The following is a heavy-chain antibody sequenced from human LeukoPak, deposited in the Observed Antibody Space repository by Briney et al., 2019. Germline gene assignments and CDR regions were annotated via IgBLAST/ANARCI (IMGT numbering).Heavy chain of an antibody. CDR2: INHNGNVN. J-gene: IGHJ6*02. V-gene: IGHV3-7*03. CDR3: ARGVGLDV. D-gene: IGHD3-16*01. Sequence: PGGSLRLSCAASGFTFSSYWMNWARQAPGKGLEWVASINHNGNVNYYADSVKGRFTLSRDNAKNSLYLQMSNLRPEDTAVYFCARGVGLDVWGQGATVTVSS. CDR1: GFTFSSYW.